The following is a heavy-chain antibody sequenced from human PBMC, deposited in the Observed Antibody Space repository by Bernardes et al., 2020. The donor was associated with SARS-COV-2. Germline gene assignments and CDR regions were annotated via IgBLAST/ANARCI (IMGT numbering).Heavy chain of an antibody. V-gene: IGHV3-7*03. Sequence: GGSLRLSCAGSGFDFSDSWMAWVRQAPGKGLEWVANIKRDGSETYYVDSVKGRFTISRDNAKNLVFLQMNSLRAEDTAIFYCARSAGMDVWGQGTMVTVSS. J-gene: IGHJ6*02. CDR1: GFDFSDSW. CDR3: ARSAGMDV. CDR2: IKRDGSET.